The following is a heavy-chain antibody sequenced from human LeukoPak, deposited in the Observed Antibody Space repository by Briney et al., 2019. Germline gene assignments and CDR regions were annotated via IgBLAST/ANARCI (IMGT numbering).Heavy chain of an antibody. D-gene: IGHD5-24*01. CDR2: ISSSSSYI. Sequence: GGSLRLSCAASGFAFSSYSMNWVRQAPGKGLEWVSSISSSSSYIYYADSVKGRFTISRDNAKNSLYLQMNSLRAEDTAVYYCARGSGDGYNWDYFDYWGQGTLVTVSS. J-gene: IGHJ4*02. CDR3: ARGSGDGYNWDYFDY. V-gene: IGHV3-21*01. CDR1: GFAFSSYS.